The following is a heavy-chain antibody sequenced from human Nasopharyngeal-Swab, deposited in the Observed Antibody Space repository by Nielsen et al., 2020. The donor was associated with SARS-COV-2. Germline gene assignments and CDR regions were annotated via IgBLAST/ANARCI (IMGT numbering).Heavy chain of an antibody. V-gene: IGHV3-21*01. J-gene: IGHJ6*02. CDR1: GFSFSTNS. Sequence: GESLKISCAASGFSFSTNSMTWVRQAPGKGLEWVSSISSAGSDLNYADSVKGRFTISRDNAENSLFLQMNSLRAEDTAVYYCASETYYYGSGSSVGYYGMDVWGQGTTVTVSS. CDR2: ISSAGSDL. CDR3: ASETYYYGSGSSVGYYGMDV. D-gene: IGHD3-10*01.